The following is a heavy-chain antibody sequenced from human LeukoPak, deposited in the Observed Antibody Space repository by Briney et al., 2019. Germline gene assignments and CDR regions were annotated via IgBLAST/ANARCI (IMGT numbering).Heavy chain of an antibody. CDR2: IKQDGSEK. V-gene: IGHV3-7*01. Sequence: PGGSLRLSCVASGFTFSSYWMSWVRQAPGKGLEWVANIKQDGSEKYYVDSVKGRFTISRDNAKNSLYLQMNSLRAEDTAVYYCARDQWGGATHLDIWGQGTMVTVSS. J-gene: IGHJ3*02. CDR1: GFTFSSYW. CDR3: ARDQWGGATHLDI. D-gene: IGHD1-26*01.